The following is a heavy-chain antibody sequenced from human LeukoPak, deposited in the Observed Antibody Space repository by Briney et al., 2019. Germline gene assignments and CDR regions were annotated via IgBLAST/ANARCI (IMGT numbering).Heavy chain of an antibody. CDR2: IYHSGST. Sequence: PSETLSLTCAVSGGSISSGGYSWSWIRQPPGKGLEWIGYIYHSGSTYYNPSLKSRVTISVDRSKNQFSLKLSSVTAADTAVYYCASVYDSSGYLDDYWGQGTLVTVSS. CDR1: GGSISSGGYS. J-gene: IGHJ4*02. D-gene: IGHD3-22*01. V-gene: IGHV4-30-2*01. CDR3: ASVYDSSGYLDDY.